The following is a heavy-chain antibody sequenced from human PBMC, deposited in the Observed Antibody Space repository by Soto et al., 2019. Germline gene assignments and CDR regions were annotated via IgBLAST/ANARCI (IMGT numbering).Heavy chain of an antibody. J-gene: IGHJ4*02. CDR1: GGTFSSYA. CDR3: ASHVYYYDSSGLFDY. V-gene: IGHV1-69*13. CDR2: IIPIFGTA. D-gene: IGHD3-22*01. Sequence: AVKVSCKASGGTFSSYAISWVRQAPGQGLEWMGGIIPIFGTANYAQKFQGRVTITADESTSTAYMELSSLRSEDTAVYYCASHVYYYDSSGLFDYWGQGTLVTVSS.